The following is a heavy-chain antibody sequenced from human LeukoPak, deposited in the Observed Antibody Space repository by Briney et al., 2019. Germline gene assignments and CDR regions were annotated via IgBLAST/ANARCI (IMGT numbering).Heavy chain of an antibody. CDR1: GFTFDDYA. Sequence: GGSLRLSCAASGFTFDDYAMHWVRQAPGKGLEWVSGVSWNSGSVGYADSVKGRFTISRDNAKNSLYLRMNSLRAEDTALYHCAKDVGRLERNPDYWGQGTLVTVSS. J-gene: IGHJ4*02. CDR3: AKDVGRLERNPDY. V-gene: IGHV3-9*01. CDR2: VSWNSGSV. D-gene: IGHD1-1*01.